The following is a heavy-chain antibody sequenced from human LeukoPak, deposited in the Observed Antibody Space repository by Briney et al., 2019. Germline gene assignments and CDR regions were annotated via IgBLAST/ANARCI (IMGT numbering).Heavy chain of an antibody. CDR1: GGSFSGYY. CDR3: ARGGGIAAAGTGTDWFDP. J-gene: IGHJ5*02. CDR2: INHSGST. V-gene: IGHV4-34*01. D-gene: IGHD6-13*01. Sequence: SETLSLTCAVYGGSFSGYYWSWIRQPPGKGLEWIGEINHSGSTNYNPPLKSRVTISVDTSKNQSSLKLSSVTAADTAVYYCARGGGIAAAGTGTDWFDPWGQGTLVTVSS.